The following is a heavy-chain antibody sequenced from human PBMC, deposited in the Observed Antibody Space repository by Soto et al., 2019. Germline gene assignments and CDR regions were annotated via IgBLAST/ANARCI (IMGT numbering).Heavy chain of an antibody. Sequence: SETLSLTCTVSGGSISSSSYYWGWIRQPPGKGLEWIGSIYYSGSTYYNPSLKSRVTISVDTSKNQFSLKLSSVTAADTAVYYCARVGVDTAMVSTFDYWGQGTLVTVSS. CDR3: ARVGVDTAMVSTFDY. CDR2: IYYSGST. J-gene: IGHJ4*02. CDR1: GGSISSSSYY. D-gene: IGHD5-18*01. V-gene: IGHV4-39*01.